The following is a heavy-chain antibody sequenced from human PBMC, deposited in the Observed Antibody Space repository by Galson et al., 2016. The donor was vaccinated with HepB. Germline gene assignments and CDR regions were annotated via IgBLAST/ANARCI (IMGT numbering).Heavy chain of an antibody. CDR1: GFNFSYYA. D-gene: IGHD3-3*01. J-gene: IGHJ6*02. V-gene: IGHV3-30*18. CDR2: ISYDGRTN. Sequence: LRLSCAASGFNFSYYAMHWVRQAPGKGLAWVASISYDGRTNYYADSVKGRFTISRDNSKRTLDLQMSGLRAEDTAVFYCAKSKLRFLGWGTHGMDVWGHGTTVSVSS. CDR3: AKSKLRFLGWGTHGMDV.